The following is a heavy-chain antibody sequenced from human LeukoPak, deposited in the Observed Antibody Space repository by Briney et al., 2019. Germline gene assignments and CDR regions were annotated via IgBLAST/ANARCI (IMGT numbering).Heavy chain of an antibody. V-gene: IGHV4-30-2*01. CDR2: IHDGGST. Sequence: PSETLSLTCTVSGGSISSGGYYWSWIRQPPGKGLEWIGFIHDGGSTSYNSSLKSRVAISVDRSKNQFSLTLSSVTAADTAVYYCARHPPYYDSSGYQKDDAFDIWGQGTMVTVSS. CDR1: GGSISSGGYY. J-gene: IGHJ3*02. CDR3: ARHPPYYDSSGYQKDDAFDI. D-gene: IGHD3-22*01.